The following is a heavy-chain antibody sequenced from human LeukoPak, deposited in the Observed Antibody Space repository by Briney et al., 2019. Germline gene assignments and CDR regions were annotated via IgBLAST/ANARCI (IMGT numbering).Heavy chain of an antibody. CDR3: ARDYYDSSGYYYFDY. CDR1: GFTFSSYE. D-gene: IGHD3-22*01. Sequence: PGGSLRLSCAASGFTFSSYEMNWVRQAPGKGLEWVSYISSSGSTIYYADSVKGRFTISRDNAKNSLYLQMNSLRAEDTALYYCARDYYDSSGYYYFDYWGQGTLVTVSS. CDR2: ISSSGSTI. J-gene: IGHJ4*01. V-gene: IGHV3-48*03.